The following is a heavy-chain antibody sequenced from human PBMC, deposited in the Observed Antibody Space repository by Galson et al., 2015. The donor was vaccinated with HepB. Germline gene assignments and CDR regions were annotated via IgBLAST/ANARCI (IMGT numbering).Heavy chain of an antibody. D-gene: IGHD3-22*01. J-gene: IGHJ4*02. Sequence: SLRLSCAASGFTFSNAWMSWVRQAPGKGLEWVGRIKSKTDGGTTDYAAPVKGRFTISRDDSKNTLYLQMNSLKTEDTAVYYCTTDNYYDSSGYYYFYYFDYWGQGTLVTVSS. CDR2: IKSKTDGGTT. CDR3: TTDNYYDSSGYYYFYYFDY. V-gene: IGHV3-15*01. CDR1: GFTFSNAW.